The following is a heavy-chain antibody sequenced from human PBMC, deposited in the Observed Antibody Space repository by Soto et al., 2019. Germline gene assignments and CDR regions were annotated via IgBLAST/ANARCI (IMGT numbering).Heavy chain of an antibody. Sequence: PGGSLRLSCAASGFTFSSYAMHWVRQAPGKGLEWVAVISYDGSNKYYADSVKGRFTISRDNSKNTLYLQMNSLRAEDTAVYYCARAQLAYYGMDVWGQGTTVTVSS. CDR2: ISYDGSNK. CDR1: GFTFSSYA. V-gene: IGHV3-30-3*01. J-gene: IGHJ6*02. D-gene: IGHD3-10*01. CDR3: ARAQLAYYGMDV.